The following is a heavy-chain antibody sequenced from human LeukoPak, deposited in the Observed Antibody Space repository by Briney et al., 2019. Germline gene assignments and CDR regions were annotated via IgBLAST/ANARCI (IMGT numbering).Heavy chain of an antibody. J-gene: IGHJ4*02. Sequence: QPGGSLRLSCAASGFTFSSYAMSWVRQAPGKGLEWVSYISSSSSTIYYADSVKGRFTISGDNAKNSLYLQMNSLRAEDTAVYYCAREYPLWFGELLTFFDYWGQGTLVTVSS. CDR3: AREYPLWFGELLTFFDY. CDR1: GFTFSSYA. D-gene: IGHD3-10*01. V-gene: IGHV3-48*01. CDR2: ISSSSSTI.